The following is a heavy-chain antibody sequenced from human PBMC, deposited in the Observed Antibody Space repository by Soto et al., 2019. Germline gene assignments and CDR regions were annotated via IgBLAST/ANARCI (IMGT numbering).Heavy chain of an antibody. CDR2: ISYDETKR. D-gene: IGHD6-19*01. CDR1: GFTFSSYS. CDR3: ARSIALSGLDY. V-gene: IGHV3-30-3*01. Sequence: ESGGGVVQPGKSLRLSCADSGFTFSSYSMNWVRQAPGRGLEWVAVISYDETKRYYGDSVKGRFSISRDTAKNTLYLQMNSLRAEDTAVYYCARSIALSGLDYWGQGTRVTVSS. J-gene: IGHJ4*02.